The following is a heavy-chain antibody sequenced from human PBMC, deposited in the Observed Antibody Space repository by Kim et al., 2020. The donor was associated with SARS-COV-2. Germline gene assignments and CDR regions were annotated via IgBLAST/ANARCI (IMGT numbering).Heavy chain of an antibody. V-gene: IGHV3-21*01. Sequence: ADSVKGRFTSSRDNAKNSLYLQMNSRRAEDTAVYYCASCSGGSCYSAFDIWGQGTMVTVSS. J-gene: IGHJ3*02. D-gene: IGHD2-15*01. CDR3: ASCSGGSCYSAFDI.